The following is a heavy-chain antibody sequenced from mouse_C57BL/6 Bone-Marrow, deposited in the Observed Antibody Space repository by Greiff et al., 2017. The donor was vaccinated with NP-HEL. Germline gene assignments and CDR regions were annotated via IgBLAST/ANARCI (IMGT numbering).Heavy chain of an antibody. CDR3: ARDEGGYDGHAMDY. CDR2: ISYDGSN. CDR1: GYSITSGYY. J-gene: IGHJ4*01. V-gene: IGHV3-6*01. Sequence: ESGPGLVKPSQSLSLTCSVTGYSITSGYYWNWIRQFPGNKLEWMGYISYDGSNNYNPSLKNRISITRDTSKNQFFLKLNSVTTEDTATYYGARDEGGYDGHAMDYWGQGTSVTVSA. D-gene: IGHD2-2*01.